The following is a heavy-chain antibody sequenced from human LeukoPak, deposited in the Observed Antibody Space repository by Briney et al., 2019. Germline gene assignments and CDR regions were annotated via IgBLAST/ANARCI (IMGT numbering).Heavy chain of an antibody. J-gene: IGHJ4*02. CDR1: GFTFSSYW. CDR2: IKQDGSEK. Sequence: GGSLRLSCAASGFTFSSYWMSWVRQAPGKGLEWVANIKQDGSEKYYVDSVKGRFTISRDNSKNTLYLQMNSLRAEDTAVYYCAKDGGVRGVISHYFDYWGQGTLVTVSS. CDR3: AKDGGVRGVISHYFDY. D-gene: IGHD3-10*01. V-gene: IGHV3-7*01.